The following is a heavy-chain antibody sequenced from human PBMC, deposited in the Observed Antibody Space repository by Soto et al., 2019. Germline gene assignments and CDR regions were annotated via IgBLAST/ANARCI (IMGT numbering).Heavy chain of an antibody. V-gene: IGHV5-10-1*01. CDR2: IDPSDSYT. CDR3: ARRGGYCSGGSCYGYFQH. D-gene: IGHD2-15*01. J-gene: IGHJ1*01. Sequence: QVPGKGLEWMGRIDPSDSYTNYSPSFQGHVTISADKSISTAYLQWSSLKASDTAMYYCARRGGYCSGGSCYGYFQHWGQGTLVTVSS.